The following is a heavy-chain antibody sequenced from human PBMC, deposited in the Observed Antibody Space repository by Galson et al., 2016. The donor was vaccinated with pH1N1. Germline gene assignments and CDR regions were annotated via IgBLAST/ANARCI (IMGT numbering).Heavy chain of an antibody. D-gene: IGHD2-2*02. J-gene: IGHJ6*02. Sequence: LTCSVSGDSITSRSYYWGWIRQSPGKGLEWIGSIYHRGNTFYNPSLKGRVTISVDSSKNQFSLNLTSVTAADTATYYCARECTTACYKLYYYAMDVWGQGTTVTVSS. V-gene: IGHV4-39*02. CDR2: IYHRGNT. CDR3: ARECTTACYKLYYYAMDV. CDR1: GDSITSRSYY.